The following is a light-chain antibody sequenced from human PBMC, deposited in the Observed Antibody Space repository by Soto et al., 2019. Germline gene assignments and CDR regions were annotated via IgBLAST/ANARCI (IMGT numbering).Light chain of an antibody. CDR3: QQHSDYPYT. CDR1: QGISKY. V-gene: IGKV1-9*01. J-gene: IGKJ2*01. CDR2: GAS. Sequence: DIQLTQSPSFLSASVGDRVAITCRASQGISKYFAWYQQNPGKAPKLLIYGASALQSGVPSRFSGSGSGTEFTLTISSLQPEEFATYYCQQHSDYPYTFGRGTKLEIK.